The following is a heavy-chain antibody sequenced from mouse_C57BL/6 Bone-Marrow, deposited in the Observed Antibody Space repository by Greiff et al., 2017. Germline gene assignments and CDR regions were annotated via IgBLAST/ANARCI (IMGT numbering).Heavy chain of an antibody. D-gene: IGHD2-4*01. V-gene: IGHV1-82*01. CDR1: GYAFSSSW. CDR2: IYPGEGDT. Sequence: QVQLQQSGPELVKPGASVKISCKASGYAFSSSWMNWVKQRPGKGLEWIGRIYPGEGDTNYNGKFKGTATLTAAKSSSTAFMQLSSLTSEDSAVYFCARGGDDYGYFYVWGTGNTVTVPS. CDR3: ARGGDDYGYFYV. J-gene: IGHJ1*03.